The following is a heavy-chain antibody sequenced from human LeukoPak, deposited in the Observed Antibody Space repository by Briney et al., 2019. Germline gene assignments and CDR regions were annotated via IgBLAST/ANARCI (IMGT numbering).Heavy chain of an antibody. D-gene: IGHD1-26*01. CDR1: GFTFSDSS. V-gene: IGHV3-73*01. Sequence: GGSLRLSCAASGFTFSDSSMHWVRQASGKGLEWVGRVRDKTNSYATGYGESVKGRFTISRDDSKNTVYLEMSSLRVEDTAVYYCTRRRPQTGSLDYWGQGALVTVSS. J-gene: IGHJ4*02. CDR3: TRRRPQTGSLDY. CDR2: VRDKTNSYAT.